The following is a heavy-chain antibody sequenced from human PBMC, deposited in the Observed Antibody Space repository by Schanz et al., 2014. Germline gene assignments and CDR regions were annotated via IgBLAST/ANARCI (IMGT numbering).Heavy chain of an antibody. J-gene: IGHJ4*02. CDR2: ISGSSRTI. CDR1: GFGFSSYS. CDR3: ARLDPYCRSGTCSRAFDF. D-gene: IGHD2-15*01. V-gene: IGHV3-48*04. Sequence: VQLVESGGGLIQPGGSLRLSCAASGFGFSSYSMNWVRQAPGKGLEWVSYISGSSRTIYYADSMKGRFTISRDSSKNTLFLQMNSLRTEDTAVYYCARLDPYCRSGTCSRAFDFWGQGTLVTVSS.